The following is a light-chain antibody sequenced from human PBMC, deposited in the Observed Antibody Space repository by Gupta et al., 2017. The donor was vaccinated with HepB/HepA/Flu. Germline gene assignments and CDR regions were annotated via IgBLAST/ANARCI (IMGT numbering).Light chain of an antibody. V-gene: IGLV1-47*02. CDR1: SSNIGSSY. J-gene: IGLJ2*01. Sequence: QSVLTQPPSASGTPGQRVTISCSGSSSNIGSSYVYWYQQLPGTAPKLLIYRNNERPSGVPDRFSGSKSGTSASLAISGLQAEDEADYYCAAWDDSRSGVVFGGGTKLTVL. CDR3: AAWDDSRSGVV. CDR2: RNN.